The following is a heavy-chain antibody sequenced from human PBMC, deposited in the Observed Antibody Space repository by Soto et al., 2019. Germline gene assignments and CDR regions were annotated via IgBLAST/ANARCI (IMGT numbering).Heavy chain of an antibody. Sequence: EVQLVESGGGVVQPGGSLRLSCVISGFTFDMFWMPWVRQVPGKGLMWVAYINGQGSSTNYADSVKGRFTISRDNAKNTIYREMNRLRAEDPSVYDWARDARIAARPMDFWGQGTLVAVSS. CDR2: INGQGSST. D-gene: IGHD6-6*01. J-gene: IGHJ4*02. CDR1: GFTFDMFW. V-gene: IGHV3-74*01. CDR3: ARDARIAARPMDF.